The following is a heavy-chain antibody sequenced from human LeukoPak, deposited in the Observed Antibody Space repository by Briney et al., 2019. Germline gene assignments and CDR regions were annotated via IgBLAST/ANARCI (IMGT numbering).Heavy chain of an antibody. V-gene: IGHV3-23*01. J-gene: IGHJ4*02. D-gene: IGHD1-26*01. CDR3: AKGISVSGSYRFHFDY. CDR1: GFTLSSYS. Sequence: GGSLRLSCAVSGFTLSSYSRSWVRQAPGKGLEWVSSISGSGGSTYYADSVKGRFTISRDNSKNTLYLQMNSLRAEDTAVYYCAKGISVSGSYRFHFDYWGQGTLVTVSS. CDR2: ISGSGGST.